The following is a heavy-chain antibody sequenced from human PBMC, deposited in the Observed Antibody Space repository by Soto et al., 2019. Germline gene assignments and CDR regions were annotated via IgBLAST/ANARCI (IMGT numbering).Heavy chain of an antibody. J-gene: IGHJ3*02. V-gene: IGHV6-1*01. D-gene: IGHD6-6*01. CDR2: TYYRSKWYN. CDR3: ARDPGVPSDAFDI. Sequence: WVRQAPGQGLEWLGRTYYRSKWYNDYAVSVKSRITINPDTSKNQFSLQLNSVTPEDTAVYYCARDPGVPSDAFDIWGQGTMVTVSS.